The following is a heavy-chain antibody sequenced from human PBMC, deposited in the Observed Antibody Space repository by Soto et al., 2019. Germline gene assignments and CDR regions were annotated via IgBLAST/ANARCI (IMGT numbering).Heavy chain of an antibody. V-gene: IGHV4-30-2*01. CDR3: ARGGALRPYGHVPLAF. D-gene: IGHD1-26*01. CDR1: GASITSGSYS. Sequence: QLQLQESGSGLVNPSQTLSLTCTVSGASITSGSYSWSWIRQAPGKGLEWIGNIHVTGYTVFSPSLKRRVTMSVDTSKNQFSLNVNSVTAADTAVYLCARGGALRPYGHVPLAFWGQGTLVTVSS. CDR2: IHVTGYT. J-gene: IGHJ4*02.